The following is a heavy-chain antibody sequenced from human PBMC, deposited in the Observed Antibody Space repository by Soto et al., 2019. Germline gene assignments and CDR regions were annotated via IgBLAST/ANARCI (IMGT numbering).Heavy chain of an antibody. Sequence: QVQLQESGPGLVKPSETLSLTCTVSGGSISSYYWSWIRQPPGKGLEWIGYIYYSGSTKYNPSLKSRVTISVDTSKNQFALKLSSVTAADTAVYYCAGDSGFNWNYFDYWGQGTLVTVSS. D-gene: IGHD1-20*01. J-gene: IGHJ4*02. CDR3: AGDSGFNWNYFDY. V-gene: IGHV4-59*01. CDR2: IYYSGST. CDR1: GGSISSYY.